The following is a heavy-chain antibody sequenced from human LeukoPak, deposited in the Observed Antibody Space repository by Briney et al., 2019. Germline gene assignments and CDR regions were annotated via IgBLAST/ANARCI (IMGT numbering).Heavy chain of an antibody. CDR2: ISSSSSYI. Sequence: GGSLRLSCAASGFTFSSYAMNWVRQAPGKGLEWVSSISSSSSYIYYADSVKGRFTISRDNAKNSLYLQMNSLRAEDTAVYYCARDLRLPGHFDYWGQGTLVTVSS. CDR3: ARDLRLPGHFDY. V-gene: IGHV3-21*01. J-gene: IGHJ4*02. CDR1: GFTFSSYA.